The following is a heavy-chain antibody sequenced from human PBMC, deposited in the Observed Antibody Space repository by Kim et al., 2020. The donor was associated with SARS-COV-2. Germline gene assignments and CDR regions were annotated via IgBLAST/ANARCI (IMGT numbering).Heavy chain of an antibody. CDR3: ANFCTSDNRSGRYFAV. Sequence: GGSLRLSCVASGYNFGNYDMSWVRQAPGRGLEWVAGKISSGGSEHYVDSVKGRFTMSRDTAKNTVSLQLSSLRAEDTAVYYCANFCTSDNRSGRYFAVWG. CDR1: GYNFGNYD. V-gene: IGHV3-23*01. J-gene: IGHJ2*01. CDR2: KISSGGSE. D-gene: IGHD6-25*01.